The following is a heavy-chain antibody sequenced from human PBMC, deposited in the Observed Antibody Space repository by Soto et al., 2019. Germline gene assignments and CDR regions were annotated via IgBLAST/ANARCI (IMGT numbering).Heavy chain of an antibody. CDR3: ARSLITMVPEAH. V-gene: IGHV4-39*01. CDR2: IYYSGST. J-gene: IGHJ4*02. D-gene: IGHD3-10*01. Sequence: SETLSLTCTVSGGSISSSSYYWGWIRQPPGKGLEWIGSIYYSGSTYYNPSLKSRVTISVDTSKNQFSLKLSSVTAADTAVYYCARSLITMVPEAHGAQGALATVCS. CDR1: GGSISSSSYY.